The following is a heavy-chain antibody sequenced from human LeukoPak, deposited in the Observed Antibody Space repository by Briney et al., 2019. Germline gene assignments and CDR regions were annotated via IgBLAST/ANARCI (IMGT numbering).Heavy chain of an antibody. Sequence: SETLSLTCTVSGGSISSYYWSWIRQPPGKGLEWIGTIFFTGNTYYNPSLKNRVTISVDTSKNQFSLKLSSVTAADTAVYYCARRIPGFFFDYWGQGTLVTVSS. CDR3: ARRIPGFFFDY. D-gene: IGHD2-21*01. J-gene: IGHJ4*02. CDR2: IFFTGNT. CDR1: GGSISSYY. V-gene: IGHV4-59*04.